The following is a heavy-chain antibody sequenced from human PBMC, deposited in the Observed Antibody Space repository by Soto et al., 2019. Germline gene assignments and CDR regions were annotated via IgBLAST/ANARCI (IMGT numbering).Heavy chain of an antibody. J-gene: IGHJ1*01. CDR2: IDWDGTE. D-gene: IGHD2-15*01. CDR3: ARTRIRGRGTFFAF. V-gene: IGHV2-70*04. Sequence: CTFWGLSHRGNEIRVSWLRQPPGKALEWLARIDWDGTEYYTTSLKTRLTIAKDSSKNQVLLTMTNVDPEDTATYYCARTRIRGRGTFFAFRGHGNLVTV. CDR1: GLSHRGNEIR.